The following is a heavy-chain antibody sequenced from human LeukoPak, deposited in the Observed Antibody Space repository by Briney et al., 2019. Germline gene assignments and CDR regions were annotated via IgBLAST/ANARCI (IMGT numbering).Heavy chain of an antibody. CDR2: IIPILGIA. Sequence: ASVKVSCKASGGTFSSYAISWVRQAPGHGLEWMGRIIPILGIANYAQKFQGRVTITADKSTSTAYMELSSLRSEDTAVYYCARDGARIAAAGISYYYYGMDVWGQGTTVTVSS. D-gene: IGHD6-13*01. V-gene: IGHV1-69*04. CDR3: ARDGARIAAAGISYYYYGMDV. J-gene: IGHJ6*02. CDR1: GGTFSSYA.